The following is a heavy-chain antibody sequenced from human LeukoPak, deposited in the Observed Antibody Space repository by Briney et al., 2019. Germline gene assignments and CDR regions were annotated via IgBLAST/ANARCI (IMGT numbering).Heavy chain of an antibody. Sequence: SETLSLTCTVSGGSISSYYWNWIRQPPGKGLEWIGYIYYSGSTNYNPSLKSRVTISVDTSKNQFSLKLSSVTAADTAVYYCARVGYSSSWYPNYYYYMDVWGKGTTVTVSS. CDR1: GGSISSYY. D-gene: IGHD6-13*01. J-gene: IGHJ6*03. V-gene: IGHV4-59*01. CDR2: IYYSGST. CDR3: ARVGYSSSWYPNYYYYMDV.